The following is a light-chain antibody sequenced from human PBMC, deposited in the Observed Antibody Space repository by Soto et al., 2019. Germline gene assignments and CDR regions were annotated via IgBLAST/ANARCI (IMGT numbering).Light chain of an antibody. CDR1: QGVSSN. J-gene: IGKJ4*01. V-gene: IGKV3D-15*01. CDR2: GAS. Sequence: EIVMTQSPATLSVSPGERATLSCRASQGVSSNLAWYQQRPGQAPSLLIYGASTRATGIPARFSGSGSGTEFTHPISILQSEDFAVYYCQQYNNWPLTFGGGTKVEIK. CDR3: QQYNNWPLT.